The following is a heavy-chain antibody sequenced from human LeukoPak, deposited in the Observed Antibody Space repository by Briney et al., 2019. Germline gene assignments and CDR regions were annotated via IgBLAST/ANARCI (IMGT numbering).Heavy chain of an antibody. V-gene: IGHV5-51*01. Sequence: KPGESLKISCKGSGYSFTSYWIGWVRQMPGKGLEWMGIIYPGDSDTRYSPSLQGQVTISADKSISTAYLQWSSLKASDTAMYYCVRHWRRFGDPLPPSWFDPWGQGTLVTVSS. J-gene: IGHJ5*02. CDR1: GYSFTSYW. D-gene: IGHD3-10*01. CDR3: VRHWRRFGDPLPPSWFDP. CDR2: IYPGDSDT.